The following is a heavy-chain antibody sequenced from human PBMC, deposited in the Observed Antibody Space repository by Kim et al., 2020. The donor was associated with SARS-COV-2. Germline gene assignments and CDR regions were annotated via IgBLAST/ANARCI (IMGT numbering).Heavy chain of an antibody. CDR2: ISYDGSNK. CDR3: ASQGGNYDILTGYYTTSFYH. J-gene: IGHJ4*02. CDR1: GFTFSNYG. D-gene: IGHD3-9*01. V-gene: IGHV3-33*05. Sequence: GGSLRLSCAASGFTFSNYGMHWVRQAPGKGLEWVAIISYDGSNKYYADSVKGRFTISRDISRNTLYLQMNSLRAEDTAVYYCASQGGNYDILTGYYTTSFYHWGQGTLVPASS.